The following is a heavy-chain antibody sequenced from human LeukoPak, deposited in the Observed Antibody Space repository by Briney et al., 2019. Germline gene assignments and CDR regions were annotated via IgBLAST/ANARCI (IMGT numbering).Heavy chain of an antibody. CDR3: AREGRPDYYDSSRFSNWFDP. CDR1: GYTFTSYY. Sequence: ASVKVSCKASGYTFTSYYMHWVRQAPGQGLEWMGIINPGGGSTSYAQKFQGRVTMTRDTSTSTVYMELSSLRSEDTAVYYCAREGRPDYYDSSRFSNWFDPWGQGTLVTVSS. J-gene: IGHJ5*02. D-gene: IGHD3-22*01. CDR2: INPGGGST. V-gene: IGHV1-46*03.